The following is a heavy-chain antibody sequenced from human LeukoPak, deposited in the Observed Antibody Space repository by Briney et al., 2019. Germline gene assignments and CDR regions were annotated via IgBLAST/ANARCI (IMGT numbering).Heavy chain of an antibody. CDR1: GFTFSSYW. J-gene: IGHJ4*02. Sequence: GGSLRLSCAASGFTFSSYWMHWVRQAPGKGLEWVSGISWNSGSIGYADSVKGRFTISRDNAKNSLYLQMNSLRAEDTALYYCAAHSGLWFGYQDYWGQGTLVTVSS. CDR2: ISWNSGSI. CDR3: AAHSGLWFGYQDY. V-gene: IGHV3-9*01. D-gene: IGHD3-10*01.